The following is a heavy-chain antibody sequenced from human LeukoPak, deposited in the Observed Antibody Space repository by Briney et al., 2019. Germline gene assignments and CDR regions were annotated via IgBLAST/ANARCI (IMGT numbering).Heavy chain of an antibody. CDR2: IYYSGST. D-gene: IGHD3-22*01. J-gene: IGHJ4*02. CDR3: ARDNYYDSRGYYRPFDY. CDR1: GDSISSGGYY. Sequence: SQTLSLTCTVSGDSISSGGYYWSWIRQHPGKGLEWIGYIYYSGSTYYNPSLKSRVTISIDASKNQFSLKLSSVTAADTAVYYCARDNYYDSRGYYRPFDYWGQGTLVTASS. V-gene: IGHV4-31*03.